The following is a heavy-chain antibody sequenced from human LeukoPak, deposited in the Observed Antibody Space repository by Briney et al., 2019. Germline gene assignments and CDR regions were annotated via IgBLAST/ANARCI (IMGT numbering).Heavy chain of an antibody. CDR2: ISGSGAIS. CDR1: GFTFNNYA. D-gene: IGHD1-26*01. J-gene: IGHJ3*02. Sequence: SGGSLRLSCAASGFTFNNYAMSWVRQAPGKGLEWVSTISGSGAISYYADSVKGRFTISRDNSKNTLYLQMNSLRAEDTAVYYCARDYLMGGTTGKAFDIWGQGTMVTISS. CDR3: ARDYLMGGTTGKAFDI. V-gene: IGHV3-23*01.